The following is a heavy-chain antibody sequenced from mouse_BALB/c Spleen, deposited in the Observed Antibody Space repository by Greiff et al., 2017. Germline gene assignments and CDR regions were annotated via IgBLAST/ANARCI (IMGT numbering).Heavy chain of an antibody. J-gene: IGHJ3*01. V-gene: IGHV1-39*01. CDR3: ASNWDGKAGAY. Sequence: EVKLQQTGPELVKPGASVKISCKASGYSFTDYIMLWVKQSHGKSLEWIGNINPYYGSTSYNLKFKGKATLTVDKSSSTAYMQLNSLTSEDSAVYYCASNWDGKAGAYWGQGTLVTVSA. CDR2: INPYYGST. D-gene: IGHD4-1*01. CDR1: GYSFTDYI.